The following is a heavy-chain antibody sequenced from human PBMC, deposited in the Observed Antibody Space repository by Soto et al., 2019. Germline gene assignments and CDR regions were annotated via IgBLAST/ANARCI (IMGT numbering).Heavy chain of an antibody. J-gene: IGHJ6*02. CDR2: IYWDDDK. D-gene: IGHD2-21*02. Sequence: QITLKESGPTLVRPTQTLTLTCTFSGFSLSTSGVGVGWIRQPPGKALEWLALIYWDDDKRYSPSLKSRLISTKDTSKNQVVLTMTNMDPVDTATYYCAHSRCGGDCLQSYTSHYYYGMDVWGQGTTVTVS. CDR3: AHSRCGGDCLQSYTSHYYYGMDV. V-gene: IGHV2-5*02. CDR1: GFSLSTSGVG.